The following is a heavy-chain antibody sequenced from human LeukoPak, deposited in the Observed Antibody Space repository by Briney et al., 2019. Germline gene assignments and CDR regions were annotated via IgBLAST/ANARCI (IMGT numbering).Heavy chain of an antibody. CDR1: GYNFNTSW. CDR3: ARLPLTAVYSSYYFDY. J-gene: IGHJ4*02. V-gene: IGHV5-51*01. D-gene: IGHD2-15*01. CDR2: IYPGDSDT. Sequence: GESLKISCKGSGYNFNTSWIGWVRQMPGKGLEWMGVIYPGDSDTIYNPSLQGQVTLSVDKSISTAYLQWNTLKASDTATYYCARLPLTAVYSSYYFDYWGQGTLVTVSS.